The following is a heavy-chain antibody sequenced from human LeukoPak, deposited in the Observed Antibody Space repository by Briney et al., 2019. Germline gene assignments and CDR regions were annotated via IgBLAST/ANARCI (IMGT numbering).Heavy chain of an antibody. D-gene: IGHD2-21*01. J-gene: IGHJ6*02. CDR3: ARVGDTSPYYYYGMDV. CDR2: IYPGDSDT. Sequence: GESLKISCKGSGYSFTSYWIGWVRQMPGKGLEWMGIIYPGDSDTRYSPSFQGQVTISAGKSISTAYLQWSSLKASDTAMYYRARVGDTSPYYYYGMDVWGQGTTVTVSS. V-gene: IGHV5-51*01. CDR1: GYSFTSYW.